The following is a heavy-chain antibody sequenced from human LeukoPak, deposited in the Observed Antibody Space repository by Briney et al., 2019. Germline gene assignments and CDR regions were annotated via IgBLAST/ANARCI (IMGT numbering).Heavy chain of an antibody. CDR3: VRDSGSSYGYYFLH. Sequence: GGSLRLSCAASGFTFNSYSMYWVRQAPGKGLEWVSSISSSSSHMFYPDSVKGRFSISRDNANYSLYLQMNSLRAEDTAVYYCVRDSGSSYGYYFLHWGQGTLVTVSS. V-gene: IGHV3-21*01. D-gene: IGHD1-26*01. CDR2: ISSSSSHM. J-gene: IGHJ1*01. CDR1: GFTFNSYS.